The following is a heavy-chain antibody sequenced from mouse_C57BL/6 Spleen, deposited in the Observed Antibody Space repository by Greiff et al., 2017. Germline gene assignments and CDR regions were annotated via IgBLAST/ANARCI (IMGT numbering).Heavy chain of an antibody. V-gene: IGHV1-53*01. D-gene: IGHD1-2*01. CDR1: GYTFTSYW. CDR2: INPSNGGT. CDR3: AREGGTAFFFDY. Sequence: QVQLQQPGTELVKPGASVKLSCKASGYTFTSYWMHWVKQRPGPGLEWIGNINPSNGGTNYNEKFKSKATLTVDKSSSTAYMQLSSLTSEDSAVYYCAREGGTAFFFDYWGQGTTLTVSS. J-gene: IGHJ2*01.